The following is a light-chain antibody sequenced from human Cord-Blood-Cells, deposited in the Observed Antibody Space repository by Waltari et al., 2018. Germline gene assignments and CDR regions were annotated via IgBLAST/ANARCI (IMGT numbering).Light chain of an antibody. CDR3: CSYAGSSTFVV. V-gene: IGLV2-23*03. J-gene: IGLJ2*01. CDR1: SSDVGSYTL. Sequence: QSALTQPASVSGSPGQSITLSCTGTSSDVGSYTLVSWYQQHPGKAPKLMIYEGSKRPSGVSNRFSGSNSGNTASLTISGLQADDEADYYCCSYAGSSTFVVFGGGTKLTVL. CDR2: EGS.